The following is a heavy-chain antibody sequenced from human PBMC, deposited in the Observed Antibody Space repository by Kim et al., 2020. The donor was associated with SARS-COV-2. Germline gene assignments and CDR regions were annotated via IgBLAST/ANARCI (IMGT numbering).Heavy chain of an antibody. CDR3: SSESRLYEIDY. D-gene: IGHD2-8*01. CDR2: INTNTGNP. J-gene: IGHJ4*02. Sequence: ASVKVSCKASGYTFTDYAMNWVRQAPGQGLEWMGWINTNTGNPTYAQAFTGRWVFSLDTSVSTAYLQISSLKAEDTAVYYCSSESRLYEIDYWGQGSLVT. CDR1: GYTFTDYA. V-gene: IGHV7-4-1*02.